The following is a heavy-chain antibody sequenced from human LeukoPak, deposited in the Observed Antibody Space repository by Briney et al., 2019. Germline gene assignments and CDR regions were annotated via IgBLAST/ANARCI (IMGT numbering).Heavy chain of an antibody. D-gene: IGHD2-8*02. CDR1: GFTFSSYE. V-gene: IGHV3-48*03. CDR2: IGSRRNII. CDR3: AREGRTGGRAFDF. J-gene: IGHJ3*01. Sequence: PGGSLRLSCEVSGFTFSSYEMNWVRQAPGKGLEWVSYIGSRRNIIHYADSVKGRFIISRDNAKNLLFLQMNSLRGDDSAVYFCAREGRTGGRAFDFWGQGTMVTVS.